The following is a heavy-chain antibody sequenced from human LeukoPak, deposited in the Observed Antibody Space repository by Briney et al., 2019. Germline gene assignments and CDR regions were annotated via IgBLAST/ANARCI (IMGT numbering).Heavy chain of an antibody. CDR2: MSFDVNNK. D-gene: IGHD6-13*01. CDR3: VRDGIPYSTSAGTYLQH. CDR1: GFTFSSYA. J-gene: IGHJ1*01. V-gene: IGHV3-30*04. Sequence: GGSLRLSCATSGFTFSSYAFHWVRQAPGKGLEWVATMSFDVNNKYYADSVRGRFTISRDNSKNTLYLQMNSLGAEDTAVYYCVRDGIPYSTSAGTYLQHWGQGMLVIVSS.